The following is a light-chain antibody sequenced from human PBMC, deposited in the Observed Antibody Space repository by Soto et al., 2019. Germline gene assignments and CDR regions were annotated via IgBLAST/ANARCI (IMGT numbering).Light chain of an antibody. CDR3: LQDNNYPLT. V-gene: IGKV1-6*01. CDR2: ATS. J-gene: IGKJ4*01. CDR1: QDSRSD. Sequence: AIQMTQFPSSLSSSVGDRVTITCRASQDSRSDLGWYQQRPGKAPKLLIYATSSLQGGVPSRFSGSGSGTDFTLTISSLQPEDFATYYCLQDNNYPLTFGGGTKVEIK.